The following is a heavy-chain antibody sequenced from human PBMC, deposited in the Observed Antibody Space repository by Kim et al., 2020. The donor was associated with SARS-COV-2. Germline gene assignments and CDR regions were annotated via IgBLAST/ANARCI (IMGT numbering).Heavy chain of an antibody. J-gene: IGHJ2*01. CDR2: IYNSGNI. CDR3: ARLPDSPGYFYHERYFDL. V-gene: IGHV4-59*02. CDR1: GGSVRGHH. D-gene: IGHD3-22*01. Sequence: SETLSLTCTVFGGSVRGHHWSWIRQPPGKGLEWIGFIYNSGNINYNPSLKSRDTISIDKPNNRFSLKLTSVTAADTAVFYCARLPDSPGYFYHERYFDLWGRGTLVTVSS.